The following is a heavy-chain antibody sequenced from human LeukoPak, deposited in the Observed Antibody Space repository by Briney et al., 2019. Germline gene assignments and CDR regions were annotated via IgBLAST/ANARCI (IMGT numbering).Heavy chain of an antibody. J-gene: IGHJ4*02. V-gene: IGHV4-39*01. D-gene: IGHD2-15*01. CDR3: ARGPSSEDIVVVVAATPQPFDY. Sequence: SETLSLTCTVSGGSISSSTYYWGWIRQPPGKGLEWIGSVFHSGSTYYTPSLKSRVTISVDTSKNQFSLKLSSVTAADTAVYYCARGPSSEDIVVVVAATPQPFDYWGQGTLVTVSS. CDR1: GGSISSSTYY. CDR2: VFHSGST.